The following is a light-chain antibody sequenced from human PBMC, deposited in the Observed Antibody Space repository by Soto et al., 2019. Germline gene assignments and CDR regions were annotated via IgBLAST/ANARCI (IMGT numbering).Light chain of an antibody. CDR3: MSFTSSNTYV. CDR1: SSDVGAYNF. J-gene: IGLJ1*01. Sequence: QSVLTQPASVSGSPGQSITISCTGTSSDVGAYNFVSWYQHYPDKAPKVVIYDVANRPSGVSYRFSASKSGNTVSLTISGLQAEDEADYYCMSFTSSNTYVFGTGTKVTVL. V-gene: IGLV2-14*03. CDR2: DVA.